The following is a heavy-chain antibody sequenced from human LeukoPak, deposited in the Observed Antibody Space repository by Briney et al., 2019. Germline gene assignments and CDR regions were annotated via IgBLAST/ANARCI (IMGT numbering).Heavy chain of an antibody. V-gene: IGHV5-51*01. CDR1: YSFTSYW. CDR3: ARLSGSGSYFDY. D-gene: IGHD3-10*01. CDR2: IYPGDSDT. J-gene: IGHJ4*02. Sequence: GESLKISCKGYSFTSYWIGWVRQMPGKGLEWMGIIYPGDSDTRYSPSFQGQVTISADKSISTAYLQWSSLKASDTAMYYCARLSGSGSYFDYWGQGTLVTVSS.